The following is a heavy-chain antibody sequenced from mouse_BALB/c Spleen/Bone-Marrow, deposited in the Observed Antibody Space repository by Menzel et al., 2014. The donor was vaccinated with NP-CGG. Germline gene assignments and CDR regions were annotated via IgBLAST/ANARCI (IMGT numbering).Heavy chain of an antibody. CDR2: IWRGGST. CDR1: GFSLTSYG. Sequence: VQLQESGPSLVQPSQSPSITCTVSGFSLTSYGVHWVRQSPGKGLEWLGVIWRGGSTDYNAAFMSRLSITKDNSKSQVFFKMNSLQADDTAIYYCAKNYGNYYFDYWGQGTTLTVSS. D-gene: IGHD2-1*01. CDR3: AKNYGNYYFDY. V-gene: IGHV2-5-1*01. J-gene: IGHJ2*01.